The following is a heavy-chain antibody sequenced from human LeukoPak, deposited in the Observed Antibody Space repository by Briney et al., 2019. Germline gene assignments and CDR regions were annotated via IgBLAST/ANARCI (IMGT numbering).Heavy chain of an antibody. V-gene: IGHV3-23*01. J-gene: IGHJ4*02. CDR2: ISGSGGST. CDR1: GFTFSSYG. CDR3: AKVWTAYSDDYFDY. Sequence: GGSLRLSCAASGFTFSSYGMSWVRQAPGKGLECVSSISGSGGSTNHADSVKGRFTISRDNSKNTLYLQMDSLRAEDTAVYYCAKVWTAYSDDYFDYWGQGTLVTVSS. D-gene: IGHD3/OR15-3a*01.